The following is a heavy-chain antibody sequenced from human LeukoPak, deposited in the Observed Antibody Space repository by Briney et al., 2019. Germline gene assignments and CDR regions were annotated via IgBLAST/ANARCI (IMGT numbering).Heavy chain of an antibody. CDR2: INSDGSST. J-gene: IGHJ6*02. Sequence: GGSLRLSCAASGFTFSSFAMHWVRQAPGKGLVWVSRINSDGSSTSYADSVKGRFTISRDNAKNTLYLQMNSLRAEDTAVYYCARYCSSTSCYLHGMDVWGQGTTVTVSS. V-gene: IGHV3-74*01. D-gene: IGHD2-2*01. CDR1: GFTFSSFA. CDR3: ARYCSSTSCYLHGMDV.